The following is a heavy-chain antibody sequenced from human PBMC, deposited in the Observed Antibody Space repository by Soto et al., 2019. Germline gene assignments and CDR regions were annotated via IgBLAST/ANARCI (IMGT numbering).Heavy chain of an antibody. CDR1: GYMFTNFG. D-gene: IGHD1-1*01. J-gene: IGHJ6*02. V-gene: IGHV1-18*01. Sequence: QVQLVQSGAEVKKPGASVRVSCKASGYMFTNFGITWVRQARGQWPEWMGWTSAYNGNTKYAQKFQGRVTLTTDTATKTAYMELRSLRSDDPAVYYCARWGYRDVYNPTNYFYSGMDVWGQGTTVTVSS. CDR3: ARWGYRDVYNPTNYFYSGMDV. CDR2: TSAYNGNT.